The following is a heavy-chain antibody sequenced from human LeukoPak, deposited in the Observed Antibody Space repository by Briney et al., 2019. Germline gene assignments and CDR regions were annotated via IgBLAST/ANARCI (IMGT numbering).Heavy chain of an antibody. Sequence: GGSLRLSCARSGFTFSNYWMHWVREVPGKGLVWVSRISSGGSSTTYADSVKGRFTISRDNAKNTLYLQMNSLRAEDTAVYYCARGHYGNYDWGQGTLVTVSS. CDR1: GFTFSNYW. V-gene: IGHV3-74*01. CDR2: ISSGGSST. CDR3: ARGHYGNYD. J-gene: IGHJ4*02. D-gene: IGHD4-11*01.